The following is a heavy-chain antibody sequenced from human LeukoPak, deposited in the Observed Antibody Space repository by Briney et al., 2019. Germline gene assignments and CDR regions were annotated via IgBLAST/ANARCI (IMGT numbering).Heavy chain of an antibody. D-gene: IGHD2-2*01. Sequence: GGSLRLSCAASGFTFNSYAMSWVRQAPGKGLQWVSGISVAGSKRHYADSVKGRFTISRDNSKNTLYLQMNSLRAEDTALYYCAKDSLAYCTSTSCFDFDFWGQGTLVTVSS. V-gene: IGHV3-23*01. J-gene: IGHJ4*02. CDR2: ISVAGSKR. CDR3: AKDSLAYCTSTSCFDFDF. CDR1: GFTFNSYA.